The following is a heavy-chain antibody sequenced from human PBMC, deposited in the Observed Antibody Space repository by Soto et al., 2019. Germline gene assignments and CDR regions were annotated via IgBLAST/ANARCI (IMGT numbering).Heavy chain of an antibody. D-gene: IGHD6-19*01. V-gene: IGHV4-61*01. CDR1: GGSVSSGSYY. CDR3: ARDGTGPYSRGWTGGY. CDR2: IYYSGST. Sequence: QVQLQESGPGLVKPSETLSLTCTVSGGSVSSGSYYWSWIRQPPGKGLEWIGYIYYSGSTNYNPSLKRPVHMSVDTYKTQFPLELSSVTAADTAVYSCARDGTGPYSRGWTGGYWGQGTLVTVSS. J-gene: IGHJ4*02.